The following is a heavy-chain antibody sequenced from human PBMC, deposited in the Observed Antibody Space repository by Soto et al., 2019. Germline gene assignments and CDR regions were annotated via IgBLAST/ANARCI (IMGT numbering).Heavy chain of an antibody. CDR3: ARAGGDHSLDY. J-gene: IGHJ4*01. CDR1: GYTFTGYY. D-gene: IGHD3-16*01. CDR2: INPNSGST. V-gene: IGHV1-2*02. Sequence: GPVKVSCKASGYTFTGYYMHWVRQAPGQGLEWMGWINPNSGSTNYAQKFQGRVTMTRDTSMSTVYMELSRLRSEDTAVYYCARAGGDHSLDYWGQGTLVSVSS.